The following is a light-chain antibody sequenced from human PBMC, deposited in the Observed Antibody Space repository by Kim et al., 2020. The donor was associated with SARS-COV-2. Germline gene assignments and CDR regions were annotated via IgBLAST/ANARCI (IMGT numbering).Light chain of an antibody. V-gene: IGKV1-5*03. CDR2: KAS. Sequence: ASGGYKVTITCRASQSIGDWLAWYQQKPGRAPKLLIHKASSLEPGVSSRFSGSGSGTEFTLTITSLRPDDFAVYYCQRYNSDPWTFGQGTKVDIK. J-gene: IGKJ1*01. CDR3: QRYNSDPWT. CDR1: QSIGDW.